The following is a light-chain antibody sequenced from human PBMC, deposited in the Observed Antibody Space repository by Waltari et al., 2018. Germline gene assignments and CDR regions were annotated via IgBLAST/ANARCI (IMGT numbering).Light chain of an antibody. V-gene: IGKV4-1*01. Sequence: DIVMTQSPDSLAVSLGERATINCKSSQSVLYNSNNKNNVAWYQQKPGQPPKLLIYWASTRESGVPDRFSGSESGTDFTLTISSLQAEDVAVYYCQQYYSLPWTFGQGTKVEIE. J-gene: IGKJ1*01. CDR1: QSVLYNSNNKNN. CDR3: QQYYSLPWT. CDR2: WAS.